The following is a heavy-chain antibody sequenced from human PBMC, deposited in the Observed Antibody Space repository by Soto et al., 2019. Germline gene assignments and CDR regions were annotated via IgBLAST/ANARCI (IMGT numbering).Heavy chain of an antibody. D-gene: IGHD2-2*01. Sequence: LSLTCTVSGGSISFYFWNWVRQPAGKGLEWIGRIFTSGSTNYNPSLKSRVTMSIDTSKSQFSLKLSSVTAADTAVYYCARISQRVKPRAMDAFDIWGEGTVVTVAS. CDR1: GGSISFYF. CDR2: IFTSGST. V-gene: IGHV4-4*07. J-gene: IGHJ3*02. CDR3: ARISQRVKPRAMDAFDI.